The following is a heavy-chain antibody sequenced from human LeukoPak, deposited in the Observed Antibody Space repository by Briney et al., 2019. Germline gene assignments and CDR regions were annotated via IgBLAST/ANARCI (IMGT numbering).Heavy chain of an antibody. Sequence: SVKVSCKASGGTFSSYAISWVRQAPGQGLEWMGGVIPIFGTANYAQKFQGRVTITADESTSTAYMELSSLRSEDTAVYYCARGTGGSAYYYYYYMDVWGKGTTVTVSS. CDR1: GGTFSSYA. V-gene: IGHV1-69*13. J-gene: IGHJ6*03. D-gene: IGHD1-1*01. CDR2: VIPIFGTA. CDR3: ARGTGGSAYYYYYYMDV.